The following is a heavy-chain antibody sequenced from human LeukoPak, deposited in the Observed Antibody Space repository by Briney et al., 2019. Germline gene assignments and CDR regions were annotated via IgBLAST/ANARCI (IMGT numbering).Heavy chain of an antibody. Sequence: ASVKVSCKASGYTFTGYYMHWVRQAPGQGLEWMGWINPNSGGTNYAQKFQGRVTMTRDTSISTAYMELSRLRSDGTAVYYCALIIAAAGVFDYWGQGTLVTVSS. D-gene: IGHD6-13*01. V-gene: IGHV1-2*02. CDR1: GYTFTGYY. CDR2: INPNSGGT. J-gene: IGHJ4*02. CDR3: ALIIAAAGVFDY.